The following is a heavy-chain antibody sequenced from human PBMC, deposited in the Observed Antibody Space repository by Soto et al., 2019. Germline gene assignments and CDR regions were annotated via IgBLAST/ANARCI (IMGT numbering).Heavy chain of an antibody. Sequence: GGSLRLSCAASGSTFSSYAMSWVRQAPGKGLEWVSAISGSGGSTYYADSVKGRFTISRDNSKNTLYLQMNSLRAEDTAVYYCAKGPLYVVAVHFDYWGQGTLVTVSS. D-gene: IGHD2-15*01. CDR3: AKGPLYVVAVHFDY. CDR1: GSTFSSYA. J-gene: IGHJ4*02. CDR2: ISGSGGST. V-gene: IGHV3-23*01.